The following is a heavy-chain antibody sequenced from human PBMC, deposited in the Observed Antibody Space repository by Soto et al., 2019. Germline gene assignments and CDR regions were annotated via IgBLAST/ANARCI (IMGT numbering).Heavy chain of an antibody. J-gene: IGHJ5*01. CDR3: ARYGTRGDW. V-gene: IGHV3-48*03. D-gene: IGHD3-10*01. CDR1: GFNFRMYE. Sequence: GGSLRLSCQASGFNFRMYEMHWVRKAPGKGLEWVSYISSSGLTTYYADFAEGRFTISGDNAKDSLYLHLNSLRVGDTAVYYCARYGTRGDWWGLGTQVTVSS. CDR2: ISSSGLTT.